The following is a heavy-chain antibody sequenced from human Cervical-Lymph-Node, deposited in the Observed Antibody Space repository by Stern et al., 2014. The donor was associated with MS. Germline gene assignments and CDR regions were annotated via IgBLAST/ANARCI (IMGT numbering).Heavy chain of an antibody. V-gene: IGHV1-69*01. Sequence: VQLVESGAEVKRPGSSVKVSCKGSGGTLSNYGISWVRLAPGEGLEWMGGIIPVHGSPTYAQKFQGRVTITADERTDTVYMEMSSLKSDDTAVYYCARKTLPTTGSFFYYGLEVWGQGTAVTVSS. J-gene: IGHJ6*02. CDR2: IIPVHGSP. D-gene: IGHD1-1*01. CDR3: ARKTLPTTGSFFYYGLEV. CDR1: GGTLSNYG.